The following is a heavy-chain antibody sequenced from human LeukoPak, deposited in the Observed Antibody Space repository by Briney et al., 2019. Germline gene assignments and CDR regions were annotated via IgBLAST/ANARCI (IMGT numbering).Heavy chain of an antibody. CDR2: ISGSGGST. V-gene: IGHV3-23*01. CDR1: GFTFSSYA. D-gene: IGHD3-3*01. J-gene: IGHJ4*02. CDR3: AKDQRFLEWLLFDY. Sequence: GGSLRLSCAASGFTFSSYAMSWVRQAPGKGLEWVSAISGSGGSTYYADSVKGRFTISRDNPKNTLYLQMNSLRAEDTAVYYCAKDQRFLEWLLFDYWGQGTLVTVSS.